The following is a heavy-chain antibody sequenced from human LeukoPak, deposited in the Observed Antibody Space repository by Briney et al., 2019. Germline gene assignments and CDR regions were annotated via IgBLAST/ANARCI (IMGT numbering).Heavy chain of an antibody. V-gene: IGHV4-4*07. D-gene: IGHD3-10*01. CDR2: INSTEST. J-gene: IGHJ4*02. CDR1: GDSNHTYC. CDR3: ARDARNYGSGGLDY. Sequence: SETLSLTCCVSGDSNHTYCWIWIRHPAGDGLEWSGRINSTESTNYNHSLKTRVTMSVDSSKNQFPLKLSSVTAADTGVYHSARDARNYGSGGLDYWGQGTLVTVSS.